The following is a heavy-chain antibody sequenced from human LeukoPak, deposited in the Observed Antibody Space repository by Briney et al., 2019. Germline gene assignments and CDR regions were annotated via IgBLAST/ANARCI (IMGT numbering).Heavy chain of an antibody. CDR1: EFSFGDYA. J-gene: IGHJ4*01. CDR2: IRSKAYGATT. CDR3: SNLSTGDSDY. Sequence: GGSLRLSCTTSEFSFGDYAMSWVRQAPGKGLEWVGFIRSKAYGATTEYAASVKGRFTISRDDSKDIAYLQMSSLKTEDSAVYYCSNLSTGDSDYWGHGTLVTVSS. D-gene: IGHD7-27*01. V-gene: IGHV3-49*04.